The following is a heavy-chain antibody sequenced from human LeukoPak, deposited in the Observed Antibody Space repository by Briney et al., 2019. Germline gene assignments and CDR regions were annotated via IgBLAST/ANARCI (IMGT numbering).Heavy chain of an antibody. Sequence: TSETLSLTCAVSGGSISSSNWWSWVRQPPGKGLEWIGEIYHSGSTNYNPSLKSRVTISVDRSKNQFSLKLSSVTAADTAVYYCARGVVPAATPGGYYYYYMDVWGKGTTVTVSS. CDR1: GGSISSSNW. CDR2: IYHSGST. V-gene: IGHV4-4*02. D-gene: IGHD2-2*01. CDR3: ARGVVPAATPGGYYYYYMDV. J-gene: IGHJ6*03.